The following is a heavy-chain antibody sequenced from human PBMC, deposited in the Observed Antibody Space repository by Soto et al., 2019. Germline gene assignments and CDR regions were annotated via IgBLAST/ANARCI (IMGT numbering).Heavy chain of an antibody. CDR3: ARGSDYYYYGMDV. CDR1: GFTFSSYA. Sequence: GGSLRLSCAASGFTFSSYAMHWVRQAQGKGLEWVAVISYDGSNKYYADSVKGRFTISRDNSKNPLYLQMNSLRAEDTAVYYCARGSDYYYYGMDVWGQGTTVTVSS. J-gene: IGHJ6*02. CDR2: ISYDGSNK. V-gene: IGHV3-30-3*01.